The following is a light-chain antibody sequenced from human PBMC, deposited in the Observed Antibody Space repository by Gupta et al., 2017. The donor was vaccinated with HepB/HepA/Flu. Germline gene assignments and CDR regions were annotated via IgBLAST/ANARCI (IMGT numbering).Light chain of an antibody. V-gene: IGKV3-11*01. CDR1: QSVSSY. CDR3: QQRSNWPPIT. CDR2: DAS. Sequence: EIVLTQSPATLSLSPGERATLSCRASQSVSSYLAWYKQKPGQAPRLLIYDASNRDTGIPARFSGSGYGTDFTLTISSREPEDFAVYYCQQRSNWPPITFGQGTLMEIK. J-gene: IGKJ5*01.